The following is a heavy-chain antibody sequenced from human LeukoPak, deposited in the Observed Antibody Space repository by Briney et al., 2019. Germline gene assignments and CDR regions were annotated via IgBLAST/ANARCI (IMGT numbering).Heavy chain of an antibody. CDR2: ISSSSSYI. CDR1: GFTFSSYS. CDR3: ARVAYDSSGSIEWYFDY. J-gene: IGHJ4*02. V-gene: IGHV3-21*01. Sequence: GGSLRLSCAASGFTFSSYSMNWVRQAPGKGLEWVSSISSSSSYIYYADSVKGRFTISRDNAKNSLYLQMNSLRAEDTAVYYCARVAYDSSGSIEWYFDYWGQGTLVTVSS. D-gene: IGHD3-22*01.